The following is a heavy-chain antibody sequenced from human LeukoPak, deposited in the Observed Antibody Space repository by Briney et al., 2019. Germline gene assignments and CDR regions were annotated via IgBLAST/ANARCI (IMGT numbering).Heavy chain of an antibody. CDR3: ARSLKPAVAPVGV. Sequence: SETLSLTCSVSGGSVSSGSSYWSWIRQPPGTGLEWIGYIYYSGSTNYNPSLKSRVTISVDTAKNQFSLKLGSVTAADTAVYYCARSLKPAVAPVGVWGKGTTVTVSS. V-gene: IGHV4-61*01. CDR2: IYYSGST. CDR1: GGSVSSGSSY. J-gene: IGHJ6*04. D-gene: IGHD6-13*01.